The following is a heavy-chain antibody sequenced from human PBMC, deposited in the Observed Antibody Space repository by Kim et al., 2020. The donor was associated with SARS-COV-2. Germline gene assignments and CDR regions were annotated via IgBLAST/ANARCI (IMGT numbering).Heavy chain of an antibody. D-gene: IGHD3-16*01. CDR2: A. V-gene: IGHV1-69*04. J-gene: IGHJ4*02. CDR3: ASDIRGGPFDY. Sequence: ANSAQKYQGRVTITADKSTSTAYMELSSLRSEDTAVYYCASDIRGGPFDYWGQGTLVTVSS.